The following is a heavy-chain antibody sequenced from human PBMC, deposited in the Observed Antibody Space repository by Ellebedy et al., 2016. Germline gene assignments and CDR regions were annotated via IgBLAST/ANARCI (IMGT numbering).Heavy chain of an antibody. CDR2: IYHSGST. V-gene: IGHV4-30-2*01. D-gene: IGHD2-15*01. CDR3: ARGVVVVSQYYYYYYMDV. Sequence: SETLSLXCAVSGGSISSGGYSWSWIRQPPGKGLEWIGYIYHSGSTYYNPSLKSRVTISVDRSKNQFSLKLSSVTAADTAVYYCARGVVVVSQYYYYYYMDVWGKGTTVTVSS. J-gene: IGHJ6*03. CDR1: GGSISSGGYS.